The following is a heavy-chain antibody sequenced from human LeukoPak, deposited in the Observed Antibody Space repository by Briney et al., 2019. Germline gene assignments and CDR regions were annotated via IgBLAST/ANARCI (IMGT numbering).Heavy chain of an antibody. D-gene: IGHD6-13*01. CDR2: ISAYNDNT. J-gene: IGHJ4*02. V-gene: IGHV1-18*01. CDR3: ARDTARITTPGGPDY. Sequence: GASVKVSCKASVYTFSSYGISWVRQAPGQGLEWMGWISAYNDNTKYAQNLQGRVTMTTDTSTSTAYMELRSLTSDDTALYYCARDTARITTPGGPDYWGQGTLVTVSS. CDR1: VYTFSSYG.